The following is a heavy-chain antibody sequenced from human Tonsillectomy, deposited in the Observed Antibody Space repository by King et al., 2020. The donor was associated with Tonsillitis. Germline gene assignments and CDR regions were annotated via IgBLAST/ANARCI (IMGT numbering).Heavy chain of an antibody. CDR3: ARPYRSRYYHSYYFDS. D-gene: IGHD3-22*01. CDR2: ISWNSVST. CDR1: GFTFDDYA. J-gene: IGHJ4*02. Sequence: VQLVESGGGLVQPGRSLRLSCAASGFTFDDYAMHWVRQAPGKGLEWVSGISWNSVSTGYADSVKGRFTISRDNAQKSLYLQMNSLRAEDTALYYCARPYRSRYYHSYYFDSAVQGALLTVSS. V-gene: IGHV3-9*01.